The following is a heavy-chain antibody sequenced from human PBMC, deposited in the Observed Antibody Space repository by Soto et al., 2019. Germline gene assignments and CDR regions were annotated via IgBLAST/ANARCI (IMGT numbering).Heavy chain of an antibody. D-gene: IGHD2-15*01. CDR1: GFTFSDAW. CDR3: TTDLWRRAVVVGSTGYFNP. V-gene: IGHV3-15*01. CDR2: IKSKSDGGTT. Sequence: GGSLRLSCAASGFTFSDAWMSWVRQAPGKGLDWVGRIKSKSDGGTTEYAAPVRGRFTISRDDAKNTLYLQMNSLKTEDTAVYYCTTDLWRRAVVVGSTGYFNPWGQGTPVTVSS. J-gene: IGHJ5*02.